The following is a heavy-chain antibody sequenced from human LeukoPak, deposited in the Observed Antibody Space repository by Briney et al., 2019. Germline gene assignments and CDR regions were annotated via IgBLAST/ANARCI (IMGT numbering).Heavy chain of an antibody. J-gene: IGHJ4*02. V-gene: IGHV4-39*01. CDR3: ARLKIAAAAPFDY. Sequence: PSETLCLTCTVSGGSISSSSYYWGWIRQPPGKGLEWIGSIYYSGSTYYNPSLKSRVTISVDTSKNQFSLKLSSVTAADTAVYYCARLKIAAAAPFDYWGQGTLVTVSS. CDR1: GGSISSSSYY. CDR2: IYYSGST. D-gene: IGHD6-13*01.